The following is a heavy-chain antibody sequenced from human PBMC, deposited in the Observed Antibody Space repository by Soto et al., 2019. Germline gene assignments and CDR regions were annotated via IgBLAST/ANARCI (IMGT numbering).Heavy chain of an antibody. V-gene: IGHV3-30*18. Sequence: GGSLRLSCAASGFTFSSYGMHWVRQAPGKGLEWVAVISYDGSNKYYADSVKGRFTISRDNSKNTLYLQMNSLRAEDTAVYYCAKNWGRYCSGGSCYPFYYYGMDVWGQGTTVTVSS. CDR2: ISYDGSNK. D-gene: IGHD2-15*01. CDR3: AKNWGRYCSGGSCYPFYYYGMDV. J-gene: IGHJ6*02. CDR1: GFTFSSYG.